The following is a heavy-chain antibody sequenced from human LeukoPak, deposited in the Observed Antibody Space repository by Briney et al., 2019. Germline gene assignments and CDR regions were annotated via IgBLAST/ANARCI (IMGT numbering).Heavy chain of an antibody. J-gene: IGHJ1*01. D-gene: IGHD2-8*02. Sequence: ASVKVSCKATSRISWVRQAPGQGLEWMGWIGTYGGDTYYAQKFQGRITVTTDTSTSTVYMELRNLRSDDTAVYYCARHGTVAGPFQHWGQGTLVAVSS. CDR3: ARHGTVAGPFQH. CDR2: IGTYGGDT. CDR1: TSR. V-gene: IGHV1-18*01.